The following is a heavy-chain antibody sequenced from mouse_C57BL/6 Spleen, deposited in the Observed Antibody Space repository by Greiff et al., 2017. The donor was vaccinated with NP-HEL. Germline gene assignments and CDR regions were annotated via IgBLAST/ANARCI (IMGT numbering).Heavy chain of an antibody. Sequence: EVQGVESGGGLVQPGGSLSLSCAASGFTFTDYYMSWVRQPPGQALEWLGFIRNKANGYTTEYSASVKGRFTISRDNSQSILYLQMNALRAEDSATYYCARSRTVQVSFYAMDYWGQGTSVTVSS. J-gene: IGHJ4*01. D-gene: IGHD1-1*01. CDR2: IRNKANGYTT. V-gene: IGHV7-3*01. CDR1: GFTFTDYY. CDR3: ARSRTVQVSFYAMDY.